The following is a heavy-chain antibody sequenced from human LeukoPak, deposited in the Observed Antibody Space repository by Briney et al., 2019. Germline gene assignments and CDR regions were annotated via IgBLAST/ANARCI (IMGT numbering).Heavy chain of an antibody. V-gene: IGHV4-34*01. Sequence: SETLSLTCGVSGTSFSSYYWSWIRQTPGKGLEWIGEVNHSGYTNMNPSLKSRVTISVDTSKNQFSLMLTSVTAADTAVYYCAREGLRNVHNPLGYWGQGTLVTVSS. J-gene: IGHJ4*02. CDR2: VNHSGYT. CDR3: AREGLRNVHNPLGY. D-gene: IGHD5-24*01. CDR1: GTSFSSYY.